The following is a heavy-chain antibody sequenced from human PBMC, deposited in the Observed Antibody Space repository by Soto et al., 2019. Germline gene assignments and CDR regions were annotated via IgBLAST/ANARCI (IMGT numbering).Heavy chain of an antibody. CDR3: ARVGPYASGTYSFRHIRCDP. CDR1: GFTVTSSH. D-gene: IGHD3-10*01. CDR2: VFIGGTT. V-gene: IGHV3-53*01. Sequence: EVQLVESXXRXXXXXXXLRLSCAASGFTVTSSHMTWVRQAPGKGLEWVSVVFIGGTTQYAASVKGRFTISIDKSENTRYQQMNSLRAEDTAVYYCARVGPYASGTYSFRHIRCDPWGQGTQVTVSP. J-gene: IGHJ5*02.